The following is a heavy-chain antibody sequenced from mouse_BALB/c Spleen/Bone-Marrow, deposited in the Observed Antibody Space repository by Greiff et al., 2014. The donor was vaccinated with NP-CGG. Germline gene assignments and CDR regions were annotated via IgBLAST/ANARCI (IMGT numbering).Heavy chain of an antibody. CDR2: LWADGST. J-gene: IGHJ4*01. Sequence: VQLVESGPGLVEPSQSLTITCTVSGFSLTTYGVHWVRQPPGKGLEWLGVLWADGSTNYYSALMSRLSIGKDNANSQFLLKRIRLQTDDTAKYYCAGITTAAGAFDYWGQGTSVTVSS. V-gene: IGHV2-9*02. CDR1: GFSLTTYG. CDR3: AGITTAAGAFDY. D-gene: IGHD1-2*01.